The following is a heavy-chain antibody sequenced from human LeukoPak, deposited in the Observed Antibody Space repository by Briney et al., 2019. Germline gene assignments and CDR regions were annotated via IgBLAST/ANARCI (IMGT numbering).Heavy chain of an antibody. CDR3: ARGDHYVWGAYFDY. J-gene: IGHJ4*02. V-gene: IGHV4-59*01. CDR1: GGSISSYY. Sequence: SETLSLTCTVSGGSISSYYWSWVRQPPGKGLEWIGYIYYSGSTNYNPSLKRRLTISVHTSKNQFSLKLSSVTAADTAVYYCARGDHYVWGAYFDYWGQGTLVTVSS. CDR2: IYYSGST. D-gene: IGHD3-16*01.